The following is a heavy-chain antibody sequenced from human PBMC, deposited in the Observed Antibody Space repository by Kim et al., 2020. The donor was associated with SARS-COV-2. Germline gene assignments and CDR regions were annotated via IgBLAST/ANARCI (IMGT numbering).Heavy chain of an antibody. Sequence: SETLSLTCAVSGGSISSTNWWTWVRQPPGKGLEWIGEIYHSGSTNYNPSLKSRITISVDKSKNQFSLNLNSLTAADTAVYYCALRSGIYRSFEYWGQGTLVTVSS. CDR2: IYHSGST. CDR1: GGSISSTNW. J-gene: IGHJ4*02. V-gene: IGHV4-4*02. CDR3: ALRSGIYRSFEY. D-gene: IGHD1-26*01.